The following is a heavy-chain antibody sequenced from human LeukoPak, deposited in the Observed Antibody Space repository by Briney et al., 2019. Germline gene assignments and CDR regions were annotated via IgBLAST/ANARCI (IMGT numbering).Heavy chain of an antibody. V-gene: IGHV1-69*13. CDR2: IIPIFGTA. J-gene: IGHJ5*02. CDR1: GYTFTGYY. Sequence: ASVKVSCKASGYTFTGYYMHWVRQAPGQGLEWMGGIIPIFGTANYAQKFQGRVTITADESTSTAYMELSSLRSEDTAVYYCARDSTPIYCSSTSCYSRGGNWFDPWGQGTLVTVSS. CDR3: ARDSTPIYCSSTSCYSRGGNWFDP. D-gene: IGHD2-2*01.